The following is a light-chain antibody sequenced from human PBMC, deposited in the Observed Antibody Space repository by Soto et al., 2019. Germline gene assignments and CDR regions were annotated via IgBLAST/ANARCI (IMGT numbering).Light chain of an antibody. V-gene: IGKV3-15*01. Sequence: EIVMTQSPATLSVSPGERATLSCRASQSVSSNLAWYQQKPGQAPRLLIYGASTRATGIPARFSGSGSGTEFTLTISSLQSEDFAVYYCQQSNNWPIFGGGTKVEIK. CDR2: GAS. J-gene: IGKJ4*01. CDR3: QQSNNWPI. CDR1: QSVSSN.